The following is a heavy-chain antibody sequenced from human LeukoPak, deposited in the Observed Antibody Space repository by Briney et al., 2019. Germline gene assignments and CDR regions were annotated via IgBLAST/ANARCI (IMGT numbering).Heavy chain of an antibody. CDR1: GFTFSSYG. V-gene: IGHV3-21*04. J-gene: IGHJ4*02. CDR3: AKVLASNPAPFDY. Sequence: PGGSLRLSCAASGFTFSSYGMHWVRQAPGKGLEWVSSISSSSSYIYYADSVKGRFTISRDNAKNSLYLQMNSLRAEDTAVYYCAKVLASNPAPFDYWGQGTLVTVSS. D-gene: IGHD4-11*01. CDR2: ISSSSSYI.